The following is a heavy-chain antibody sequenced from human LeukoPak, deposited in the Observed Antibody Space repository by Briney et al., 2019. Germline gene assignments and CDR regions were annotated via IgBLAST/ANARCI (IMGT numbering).Heavy chain of an antibody. V-gene: IGHV4-34*01. CDR2: INHSGST. CDR3: ARGGPDIVVVPAAPGVRFDL. CDR1: GGSFSGYY. Sequence: PSETLSLTCAVYGGSFSGYYWSWLRQPPGKGVEWIGEINHSGSTNYNPSLRSRVTISVDTSKNQFSLKLSSVTAADTAVYYCARGGPDIVVVPAAPGVRFDLWGQGTLVSVSS. D-gene: IGHD2-2*01. J-gene: IGHJ5*02.